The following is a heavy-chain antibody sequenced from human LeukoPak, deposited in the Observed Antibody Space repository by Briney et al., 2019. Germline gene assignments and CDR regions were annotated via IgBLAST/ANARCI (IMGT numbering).Heavy chain of an antibody. CDR3: ARGYSNVLRYFDWLRRGNWSDP. CDR2: IYHSGST. J-gene: IGHJ5*02. D-gene: IGHD3-9*01. CDR1: GGSISSSNW. Sequence: PSETLSLTCAVSGGSISSSNWWSWVRQPPGKGLEWIGEIYHSGSTNYNPSLKSRVTISVDTSKNQFSLKLSSVTAADTAVYYCARGYSNVLRYFDWLRRGNWSDPWGQGTLVTVSS. V-gene: IGHV4-4*02.